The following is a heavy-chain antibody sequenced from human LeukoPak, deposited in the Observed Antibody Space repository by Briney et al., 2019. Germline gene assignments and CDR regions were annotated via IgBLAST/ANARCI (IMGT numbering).Heavy chain of an antibody. V-gene: IGHV4-38-2*02. CDR1: GYSISSGYY. Sequence: PSETLSLTCTVSGYSISSGYYWGWSRPPPGKGLEWIGIIYHSGSTYYNPSLKSRVTISVDTSKNQFSLKLSSVTAADTAVYYCARRGYSYGDGLAYWGQGTLVTVSS. CDR2: IYHSGST. D-gene: IGHD5-18*01. CDR3: ARRGYSYGDGLAY. J-gene: IGHJ4*02.